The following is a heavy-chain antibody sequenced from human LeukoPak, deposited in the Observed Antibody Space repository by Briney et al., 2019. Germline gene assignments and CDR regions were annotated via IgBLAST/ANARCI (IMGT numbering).Heavy chain of an antibody. CDR1: GFTVSSNY. V-gene: IGHV3-7*04. Sequence: GGSLRLSCAASGFTVSSNYMSWVRQAPGKGLEWVAKIKPDGSEEFYGDSVKGRFTISRDNARNTLYLQMNSLRAEDTAVYYCAREIYYRFDYWGQGTLGTVSS. CDR2: IKPDGSEE. D-gene: IGHD1-26*01. CDR3: AREIYYRFDY. J-gene: IGHJ4*02.